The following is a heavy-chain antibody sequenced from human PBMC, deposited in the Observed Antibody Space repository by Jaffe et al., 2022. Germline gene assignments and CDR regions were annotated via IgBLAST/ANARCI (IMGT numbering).Heavy chain of an antibody. V-gene: IGHV1-2*02. CDR2: INPNSGGT. J-gene: IGHJ5*02. Sequence: QVQLVQSGAEVKKPGASVKVSCKASGYTFTGYYMHWVRQAPGQGLEWMGWINPNSGGTNYAQKFQGRVTMTRDTSISTAYMELSRLRSDDTAVYYCAREAAPDYDILTGYFLNWFDPWGQGTLVTVSS. CDR1: GYTFTGYY. D-gene: IGHD3-9*01. CDR3: AREAAPDYDILTGYFLNWFDP.